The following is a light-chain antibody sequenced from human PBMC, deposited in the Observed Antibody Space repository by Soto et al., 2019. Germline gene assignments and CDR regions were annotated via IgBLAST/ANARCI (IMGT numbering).Light chain of an antibody. V-gene: IGLV1-51*01. CDR3: GTWDSSLSAGYV. CDR2: DNN. CDR1: RSNIGNNY. J-gene: IGLJ1*01. Sequence: PGQTVTISCSGSRSNIGNNYVSWYQQLPGTAPKLLIYDNNKRPSGIPDRFSGSKSGTSATLGITGLQTGDEADYYCGTWDSSLSAGYVFGTGTKVTVL.